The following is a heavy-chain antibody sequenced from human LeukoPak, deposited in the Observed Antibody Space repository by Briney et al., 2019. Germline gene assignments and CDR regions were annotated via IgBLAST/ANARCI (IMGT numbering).Heavy chain of an antibody. CDR3: ARPRIEMATIPFDY. Sequence: SETLSLTCTVSGGSISSGDYYWRWIRQPPGTGLEWIGYIYYSGSTYYNPSLKSRVTTSVDTSKNQFSLKLSSVTAADTAVYYCARPRIEMATIPFDYWGQGTLVTVSS. CDR1: GGSISSGDYY. J-gene: IGHJ4*02. V-gene: IGHV4-30-4*01. CDR2: IYYSGST. D-gene: IGHD5-24*01.